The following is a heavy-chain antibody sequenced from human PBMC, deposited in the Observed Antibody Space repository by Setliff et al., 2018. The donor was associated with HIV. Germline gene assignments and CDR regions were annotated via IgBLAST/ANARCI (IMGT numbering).Heavy chain of an antibody. D-gene: IGHD3-3*01. Sequence: GGSLRLSCAASGFSFSSYWMSWVRQAPGKGLEWVANVKQDGREKYYVDSVKGRFTISRDNAKNSLYLQMNSLRAEDTAVYYCASYYDFWSGYSAVYFDYWGQGTLVTVSS. CDR2: VKQDGREK. CDR1: GFSFSSYW. CDR3: ASYYDFWSGYSAVYFDY. J-gene: IGHJ4*02. V-gene: IGHV3-7*01.